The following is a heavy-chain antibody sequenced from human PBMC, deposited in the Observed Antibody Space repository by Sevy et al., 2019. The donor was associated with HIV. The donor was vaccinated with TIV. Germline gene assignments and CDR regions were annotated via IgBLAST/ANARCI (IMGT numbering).Heavy chain of an antibody. J-gene: IGHJ5*02. CDR1: GGSISSVNW. CDR2: IYHSGST. D-gene: IGHD3-16*01. V-gene: IGHV4-4*02. CDR3: ARGGETPRGFDP. Sequence: SETLSLTCAVSGGSISSVNWWHWVRQPPGKGLEWIGEIYHSGSTNYNPSLKSRVTISVDNSKNQFSLKLSSVTAADTAAYYCARGGETPRGFDPWGQGSLVTVSS.